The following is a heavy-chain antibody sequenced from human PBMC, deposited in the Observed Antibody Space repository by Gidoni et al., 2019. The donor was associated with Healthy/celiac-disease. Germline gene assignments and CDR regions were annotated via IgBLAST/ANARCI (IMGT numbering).Heavy chain of an antibody. Sequence: QITLKESGPTLVKPTQTLTLPCTFSGFSLTTAGVGVGWIRQPPGKALEWLALIYWDDDKRYSSSLKNRLSITKDTSKNEVVLTMTNMDPVDTATYYCAHGRRVFDYWGQGTLVTVSS. CDR3: AHGRRVFDY. D-gene: IGHD2-15*01. V-gene: IGHV2-5*02. J-gene: IGHJ4*02. CDR2: IYWDDDK. CDR1: GFSLTTAGVG.